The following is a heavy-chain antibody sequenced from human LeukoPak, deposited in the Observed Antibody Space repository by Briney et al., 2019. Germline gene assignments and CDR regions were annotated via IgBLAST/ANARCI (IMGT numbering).Heavy chain of an antibody. D-gene: IGHD3-9*01. Sequence: SVKVSCKASGGTFSSYAISWVRQAPGQGLEGMGGIIPIFGTANYAQKFQGRVTITADKSTSTAYMELSSLRSEDTAVYYCARAGTYYDILTGYSFDYWGQGTLVTVSS. J-gene: IGHJ4*02. CDR2: IIPIFGTA. V-gene: IGHV1-69*06. CDR3: ARAGTYYDILTGYSFDY. CDR1: GGTFSSYA.